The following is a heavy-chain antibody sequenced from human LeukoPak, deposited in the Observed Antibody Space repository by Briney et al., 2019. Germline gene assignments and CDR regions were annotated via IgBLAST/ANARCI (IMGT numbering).Heavy chain of an antibody. D-gene: IGHD3-10*01. CDR1: GYTFTTSD. J-gene: IGHJ3*02. CDR2: MNPNSGNA. CDR3: ARGSSRSFDI. Sequence: ASVKVSCKASGYTFTTSDINWVRQAPGQGLQWMGWMNPNSGNAVYAQKFQGRVTMTRSTSINTAYMELSSLRSEDAAVYYCARGSSRSFDIWGLGTMVTVSS. V-gene: IGHV1-8*01.